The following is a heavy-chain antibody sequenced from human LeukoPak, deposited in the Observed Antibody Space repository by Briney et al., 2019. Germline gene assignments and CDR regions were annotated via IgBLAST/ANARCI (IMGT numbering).Heavy chain of an antibody. CDR1: GFTFDDYA. Sequence: GGSLRLSCAASGFTFDDYAMHWVRQAPGKGLEWVSLISWDGGSTYYADSVKGRFTISRDNSKNSLYLQMNSLRAEDTALYYCVKDLDSYGFSYFDYWGQGTLVTVSS. CDR3: VKDLDSYGFSYFDY. V-gene: IGHV3-43D*04. J-gene: IGHJ4*02. CDR2: ISWDGGST. D-gene: IGHD5-18*01.